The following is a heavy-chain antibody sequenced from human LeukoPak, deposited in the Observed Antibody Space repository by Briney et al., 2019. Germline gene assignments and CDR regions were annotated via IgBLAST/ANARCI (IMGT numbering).Heavy chain of an antibody. J-gene: IGHJ4*02. D-gene: IGHD1-1*01. Sequence: GGSLRLSCAASGFTFNTYTMYWVRQAPGKGLEWVSGIRNSDDTTYYADSVKGRFTISRDNSKNTLFLQMNSLRAEDTALYYCAKGLERESRLDSWGQGAPVTVSS. CDR2: IRNSDDTT. CDR3: AKGLERESRLDS. V-gene: IGHV3-23*01. CDR1: GFTFNTYT.